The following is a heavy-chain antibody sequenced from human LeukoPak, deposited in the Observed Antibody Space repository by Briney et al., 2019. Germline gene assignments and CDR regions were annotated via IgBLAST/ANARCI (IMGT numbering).Heavy chain of an antibody. CDR1: GLTFSDSY. V-gene: IGHV3-11*01. J-gene: IGHJ3*02. D-gene: IGHD6-19*01. CDR2: ISSSGSIN. CDR3: AKDLSQQWLVTHRDAFDI. Sequence: GGSLRLSCAASGLTFSDSYMTWIRQAPGKGLEWDSYISSSGSINKYADSVKGRFTISRDNARNSLYLQMNSLRAEDTAVYYCAKDLSQQWLVTHRDAFDIWGQGTMVTVSS.